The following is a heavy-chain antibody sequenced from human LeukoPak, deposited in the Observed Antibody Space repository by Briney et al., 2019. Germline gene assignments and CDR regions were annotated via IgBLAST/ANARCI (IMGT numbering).Heavy chain of an antibody. D-gene: IGHD3-3*01. V-gene: IGHV3-7*01. Sequence: GGSLSLSCAASGFTFSSYWMRWVRQDPGTAMEWAANIKQDGSEKYYVDSVEGRFTIYRDNAKSSLYLQMNSLRAEDTAVYYCAREKALRFLEWPDYGMDVWGQGTTVTVSS. J-gene: IGHJ6*02. CDR3: AREKALRFLEWPDYGMDV. CDR1: GFTFSSYW. CDR2: IKQDGSEK.